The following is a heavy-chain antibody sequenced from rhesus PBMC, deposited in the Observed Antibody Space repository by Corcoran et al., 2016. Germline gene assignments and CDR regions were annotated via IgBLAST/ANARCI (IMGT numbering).Heavy chain of an antibody. J-gene: IGHJ4*01. Sequence: EVQLVETGGGLVQPGGYLGVSGEDSGFTFSDYAMQWVRQAPGKGLDWISSINSGGISTYYADSVKGRFTISRDNSKNTLSLQMSSLRAEDTAVYYCAKATDFDYWGQGVLVTVSS. CDR3: AKATDFDY. V-gene: IGHV3-103*01. CDR1: GFTFSDYA. CDR2: INSGGIST.